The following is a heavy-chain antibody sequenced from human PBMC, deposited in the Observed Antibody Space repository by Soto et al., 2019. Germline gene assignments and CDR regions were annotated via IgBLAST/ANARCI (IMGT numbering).Heavy chain of an antibody. J-gene: IGHJ4*02. CDR2: ISYDGTSE. V-gene: IGHV3-30*03. D-gene: IGHD1-20*01. CDR1: GLTFTNHG. CDR3: ATDRLYNWTEPHAF. Sequence: QVQLVESGGGVVQPGRSLRLSCAASGLTFTNHGMHWVRQAPGKGLEWVAHISYDGTSEHYADSVKGRFTISRHNPNNTVHLQLNTLRPEDTAVYYCATDRLYNWTEPHAFWGQGTLVNESS.